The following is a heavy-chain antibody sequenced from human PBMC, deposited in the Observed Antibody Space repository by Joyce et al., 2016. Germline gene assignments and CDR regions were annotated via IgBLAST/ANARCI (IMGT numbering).Heavy chain of an antibody. V-gene: IGHV1-3*01. CDR2: INDNNGNT. CDR1: GYTFTYYA. J-gene: IGHJ3*02. D-gene: IGHD3-3*01. Sequence: QVQLVQSGAEVKKPGASVKVSCKASGYTFTYYAMHWVRQATGQRLEWMGWINDNNGNTKYSQKFQGRVTITRDTSASAAYMELSSLRSEDTAVYYCARDDHENQNSDFWSAYIVGAFDIWGQGTMVTVSS. CDR3: ARDDHENQNSDFWSAYIVGAFDI.